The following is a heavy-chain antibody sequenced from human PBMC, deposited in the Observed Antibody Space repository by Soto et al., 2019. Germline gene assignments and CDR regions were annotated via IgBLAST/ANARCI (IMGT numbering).Heavy chain of an antibody. V-gene: IGHV3-13*05. CDR2: IGTAGDP. CDR3: ARGRRSAAGRVRYFDY. CDR1: GFTFSSYD. D-gene: IGHD6-13*01. J-gene: IGHJ4*02. Sequence: PGGSLRLSCAASGFTFSSYDMHWVRQATGNGLEWVSAIGTAGDPYYPGSVKGRFTISRENAKNSLFLQMNSLRAGDTAVYYCARGRRSAAGRVRYFDYWGQGTLVTVSS.